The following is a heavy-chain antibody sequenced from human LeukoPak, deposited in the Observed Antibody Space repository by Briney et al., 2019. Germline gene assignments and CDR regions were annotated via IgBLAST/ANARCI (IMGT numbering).Heavy chain of an antibody. Sequence: GGSLRLSCAASGFTFSSYAMSWVRQAPGKGLEWVSAISGSGGSTYYADSVKGRFTISRDNSKNTLYLQTNSLRAEDTAVYYCARGRDGSQSPIDDWGQGTLVTVSS. CDR2: ISGSGGST. CDR3: ARGRDGSQSPIDD. CDR1: GFTFSSYA. V-gene: IGHV3-23*01. D-gene: IGHD5-24*01. J-gene: IGHJ4*02.